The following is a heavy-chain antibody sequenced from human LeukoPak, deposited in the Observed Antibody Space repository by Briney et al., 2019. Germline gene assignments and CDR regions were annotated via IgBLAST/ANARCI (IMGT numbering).Heavy chain of an antibody. V-gene: IGHV4-38-2*02. CDR2: FYHSGIT. CDR1: GYSISSGYF. Sequence: PSETLSLTCTVSGYSISSGYFWGWIRQPPGKGLEWIGSFYHSGITYYNPSLKSRVTISVEMSKNQFSLKLSSVTAADTAVYYCARGVRYFDWFHNWFDPWGQGTLVTVSS. CDR3: ARGVRYFDWFHNWFDP. J-gene: IGHJ5*02. D-gene: IGHD3-9*01.